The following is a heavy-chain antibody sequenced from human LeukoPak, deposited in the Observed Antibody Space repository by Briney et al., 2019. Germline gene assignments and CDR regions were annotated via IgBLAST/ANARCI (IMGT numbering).Heavy chain of an antibody. Sequence: GASVKVSCKTSGYTFTSFYMHRVRQAPGQGLEWMGIINPRGGSASSAQKFQGRVTLTRDTSTSTVYMDLSSLRSQDTAVYYCARDYHGSGSLTTFDYWGQGTLVTVSS. D-gene: IGHD3-10*01. CDR3: ARDYHGSGSLTTFDY. V-gene: IGHV1-46*01. J-gene: IGHJ4*02. CDR1: GYTFTSFY. CDR2: INPRGGSA.